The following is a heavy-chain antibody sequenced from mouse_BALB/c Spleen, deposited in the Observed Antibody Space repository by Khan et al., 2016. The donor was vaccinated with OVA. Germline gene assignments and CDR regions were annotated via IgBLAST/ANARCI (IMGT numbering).Heavy chain of an antibody. CDR2: INPHIGET. V-gene: IGHV1-20*01. J-gene: IGHJ2*01. Sequence: VQLQQSGPELVKPGASVKISCKASGYSFTGYFMNWVMQSHGKSLEWIGRINPHIGETFYNQKFKGKATLTVDESSSTAHMELRSLTSEDAAVYYGARTYGSDFDNWGQGTTLTVSS. D-gene: IGHD1-1*01. CDR1: GYSFTGYF. CDR3: ARTYGSDFDN.